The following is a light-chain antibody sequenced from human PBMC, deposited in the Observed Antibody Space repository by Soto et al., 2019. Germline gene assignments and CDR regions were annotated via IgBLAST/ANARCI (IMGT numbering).Light chain of an antibody. Sequence: QLVLTQPPSASGTPGQRVTMSCSGSGSNIGPNYVYWFQQFPGTAPKLLIYNNDQRPSGVPDRFSGSKSGTSASLDISGLWSEDEADYYCSAWDDSLSGRVFGGGAKLTVL. V-gene: IGLV1-47*02. CDR2: NND. CDR1: GSNIGPNY. CDR3: SAWDDSLSGRV. J-gene: IGLJ3*02.